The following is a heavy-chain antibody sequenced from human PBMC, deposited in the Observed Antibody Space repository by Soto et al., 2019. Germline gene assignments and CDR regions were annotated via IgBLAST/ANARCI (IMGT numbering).Heavy chain of an antibody. D-gene: IGHD2-2*01. Sequence: QVPLQESGPFLVKPSQNLSLTCTVSGGSSSRGGYYWSWIRQHPGKGLEWIGYIYYSGSTYYNPSLKSRVIISVDTSKNQYSLKLSSVTAADTAVYYCARELSCFVERVFDYWGQGTLVTVAS. CDR1: GGSSSRGGYY. CDR2: IYYSGST. V-gene: IGHV4-31*03. CDR3: ARELSCFVERVFDY. J-gene: IGHJ4*02.